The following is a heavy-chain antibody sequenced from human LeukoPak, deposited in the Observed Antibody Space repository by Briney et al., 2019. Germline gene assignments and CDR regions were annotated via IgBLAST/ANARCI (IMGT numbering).Heavy chain of an antibody. CDR3: ARDGGYDPPYYFAY. D-gene: IGHD3-3*01. V-gene: IGHV4-59*01. Sequence: SETLSLTCTVSGASISSYYWSWIRQPPGKGLEWIGYIYYSGSTNYNPSLKSRVTISVDTSKNQFSLKLSSVTAADTAVYYCARDGGYDPPYYFAYWGQGTLVTVSS. CDR1: GASISSYY. CDR2: IYYSGST. J-gene: IGHJ4*02.